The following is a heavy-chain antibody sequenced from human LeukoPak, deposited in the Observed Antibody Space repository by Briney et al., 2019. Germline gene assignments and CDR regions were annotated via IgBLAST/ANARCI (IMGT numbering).Heavy chain of an antibody. Sequence: PGGSLRLSCAASGFTFSSYAMHWVRQAPGKGLEWVAVISYDGSNKYYADSVKGRSTISRDNSKNTLYLQMNSLRAEDTAVYYCARPSRDGYNSEAFDIWGQGTMVTVSS. CDR2: ISYDGSNK. CDR1: GFTFSSYA. CDR3: ARPSRDGYNSEAFDI. V-gene: IGHV3-30-3*01. J-gene: IGHJ3*02. D-gene: IGHD5-24*01.